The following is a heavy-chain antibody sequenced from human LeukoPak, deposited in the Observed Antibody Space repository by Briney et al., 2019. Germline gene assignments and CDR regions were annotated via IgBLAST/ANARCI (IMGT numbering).Heavy chain of an antibody. J-gene: IGHJ4*02. CDR3: ARDVGNFDY. CDR1: GFTFSNYW. CDR2: INGDGIST. V-gene: IGHV3-74*01. Sequence: GGSLRLSCAASGFTFSNYWMHWVRQAPGKGLVWVSRINGDGISTGYADSVKGRFTVSRDNAKKTLYLQMNSLRAEDTAVYYCARDVGNFDYWGQGTLVAVSS.